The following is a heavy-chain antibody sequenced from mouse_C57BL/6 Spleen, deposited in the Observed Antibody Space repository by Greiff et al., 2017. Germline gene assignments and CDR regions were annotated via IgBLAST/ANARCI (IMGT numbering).Heavy chain of an antibody. CDR3: ARALGFMVTTYYAMDY. D-gene: IGHD2-2*01. Sequence: EVQGVESGGGLVKPGGSLKLSCAASGFTFSSYAMSWVRQTPEKRLEWVATISDGGSYTYYPDNVKGRFTISRDNAKNNLYLQMSHLKSEDTAMYYCARALGFMVTTYYAMDYWGQGTSVTVSS. CDR1: GFTFSSYA. J-gene: IGHJ4*01. V-gene: IGHV5-4*01. CDR2: ISDGGSYT.